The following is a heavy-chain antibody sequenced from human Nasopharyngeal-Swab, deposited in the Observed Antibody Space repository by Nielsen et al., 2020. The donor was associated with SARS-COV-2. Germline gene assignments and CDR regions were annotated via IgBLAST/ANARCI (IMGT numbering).Heavy chain of an antibody. CDR1: GFTFSSYW. Sequence: GGSLRLSCAASGFTFSSYWMSWVRQAPGKGLEWVANIKQDGSEKYYVDSVKGRFTISRDNAKNSLYLQMNSLRAEDTAVYYCARVVYGYNYPVDYWGQGTLVTVSS. V-gene: IGHV3-7*01. CDR2: IKQDGSEK. D-gene: IGHD5-24*01. J-gene: IGHJ4*02. CDR3: ARVVYGYNYPVDY.